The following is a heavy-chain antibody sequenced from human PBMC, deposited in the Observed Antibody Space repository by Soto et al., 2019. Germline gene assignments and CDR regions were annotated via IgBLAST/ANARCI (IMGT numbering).Heavy chain of an antibody. D-gene: IGHD6-13*01. J-gene: IGHJ4*02. Sequence: QVQLVQSGAEVKKPGASVKVSCKASGYTFTSYGISWVRQAPGQGLEWRGWISAYNGNTKYVQKFQGRVNMTTDTSTSTAYMELRSLRSDDTAVYYCARDAAAGLNDYWGQGTLVTVSS. CDR3: ARDAAAGLNDY. CDR1: GYTFTSYG. CDR2: ISAYNGNT. V-gene: IGHV1-18*01.